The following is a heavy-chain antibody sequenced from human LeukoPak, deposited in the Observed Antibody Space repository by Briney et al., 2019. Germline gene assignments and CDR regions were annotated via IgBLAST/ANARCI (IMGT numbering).Heavy chain of an antibody. CDR1: GYTFTGYY. CDR2: INPNSGGT. V-gene: IGHV1-2*02. CDR3: ARNPSITGTTENYSYYYMDV. Sequence: ASVKVSCKASGYTFTGYYMHWVRQAPGQGLEWMGWINPNSGGTNYAQKFQGRVTMTRDTSISTAYMELSRLRSDDTAVYYCARNPSITGTTENYSYYYMDVWGKGTTVTVSS. J-gene: IGHJ6*03. D-gene: IGHD1-7*01.